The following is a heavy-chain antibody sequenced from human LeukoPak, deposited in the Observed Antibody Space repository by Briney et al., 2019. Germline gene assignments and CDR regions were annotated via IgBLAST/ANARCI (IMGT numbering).Heavy chain of an antibody. J-gene: IGHJ4*02. CDR2: INHSGST. D-gene: IGHD1-26*01. CDR1: DGSFSGYY. Sequence: PSETLSLTCAVYDGSFSGYYWSWIRQPPGKGLEWIGEINHSGSTNYNPSLKSRVTISVDTSKNQFSLKLSSVTAADTAVYYCARGSSGSYWEVYFDYWGQGTLVTVSS. CDR3: ARGSSGSYWEVYFDY. V-gene: IGHV4-34*01.